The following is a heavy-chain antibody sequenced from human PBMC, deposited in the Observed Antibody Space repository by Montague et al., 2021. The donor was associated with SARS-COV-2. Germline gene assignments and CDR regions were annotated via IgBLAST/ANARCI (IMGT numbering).Heavy chain of an antibody. CDR2: INQSGST. CDR3: ARVAGGYYHDSSAYFDY. D-gene: IGHD3-22*01. Sequence: SETLSLTCAVDGGSFSGYYWSWIRQPPGKGLEWIGEINQSGSTNYNPSXXSRVTLSVDTSKKQFSLKLSSLTAADTAVYYCARVAGGYYHDSSAYFDYWGQGSLVTVSS. J-gene: IGHJ4*02. CDR1: GGSFSGYY. V-gene: IGHV4-34*01.